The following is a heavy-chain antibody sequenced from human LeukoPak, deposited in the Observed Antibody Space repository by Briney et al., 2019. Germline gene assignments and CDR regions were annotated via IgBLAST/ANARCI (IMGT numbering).Heavy chain of an antibody. CDR2: INHSGST. J-gene: IGHJ6*03. V-gene: IGHV4-34*01. CDR3: ARLPGVTYYYYYMDV. CDR1: GGSFSGYY. D-gene: IGHD2-21*02. Sequence: SETLSLTCAVYGGSFSGYYWSWIRQPPGKGREWIGEINHSGSTNYNPSLKSRVTISVDTSKNQFSLKLSSVTAADTAVYYCARLPGVTYYYYYMDVWGKGTTVTVSS.